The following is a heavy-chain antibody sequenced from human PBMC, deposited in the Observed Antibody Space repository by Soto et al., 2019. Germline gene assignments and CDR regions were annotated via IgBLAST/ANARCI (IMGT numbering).Heavy chain of an antibody. D-gene: IGHD5-18*01. J-gene: IGHJ4*02. CDR1: GYTFTGYY. CDR2: INPNSGGT. Sequence: ASVKVSCKASGYTFTGYYMHWVRQAPGQGLEWMGWINPNSGGTNYAQKFQGWVTMTRDTSISTAYMELSRLRSDDTAVYYCAREGSGDSYGYVYWGQGTLVTVSS. CDR3: AREGSGDSYGYVY. V-gene: IGHV1-2*04.